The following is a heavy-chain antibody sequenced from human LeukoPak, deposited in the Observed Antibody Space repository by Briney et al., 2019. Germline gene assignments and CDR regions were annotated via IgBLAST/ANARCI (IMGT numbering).Heavy chain of an antibody. CDR1: GYSISSGYY. Sequence: KPSETLSLTCAVSGYSISSGYYWGCIPQPPGKGLEGIGSINHSGSTYYNPCLKSRVTISVDTSKNQFSLKLSSVTAADTAVYYCARHASSGTITYWGQGTLVTVSS. V-gene: IGHV4-38-2*01. D-gene: IGHD5-24*01. CDR3: ARHASSGTITY. CDR2: INHSGST. J-gene: IGHJ4*02.